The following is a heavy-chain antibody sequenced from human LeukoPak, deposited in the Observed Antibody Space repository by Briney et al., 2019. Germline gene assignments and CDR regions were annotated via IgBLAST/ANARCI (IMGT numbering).Heavy chain of an antibody. J-gene: IGHJ5*02. V-gene: IGHV1-2*02. CDR1: GYTFSGYY. CDR3: ARVRAEMATTRGWFDP. CDR2: INPNNGVT. Sequence: ASVKVSCKASGYTFSGYYMNWVRQAPGQGLEWMGWINPNNGVTKYAQKFQGRVTMTRDTSINTAHMELSSLRSEDTAVYYCARVRAEMATTRGWFDPWGQGTLVTVSS. D-gene: IGHD5-24*01.